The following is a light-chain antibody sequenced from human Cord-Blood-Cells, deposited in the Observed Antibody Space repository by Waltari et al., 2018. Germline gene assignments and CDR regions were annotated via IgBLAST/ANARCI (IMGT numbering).Light chain of an antibody. CDR3: SSYAGSNNLV. CDR1: SSDVGGYNY. V-gene: IGLV2-8*01. CDR2: EVS. Sequence: QSALTQPPSASGSPGQSVTISCTGTSSDVGGYNYVSWYQQHPGKAPKPMIYEVSKRPSGVCDRFSGSESGNTASLTVSGLEAEDEADYYCSSYAGSNNLVFGGGTKLTVL. J-gene: IGLJ2*01.